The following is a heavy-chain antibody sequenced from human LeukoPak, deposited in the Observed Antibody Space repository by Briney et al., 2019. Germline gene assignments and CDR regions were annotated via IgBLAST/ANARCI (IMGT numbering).Heavy chain of an antibody. CDR2: ISSSGSTI. Sequence: PGGSLRLFCAASGFTFSDYYMSWIRQAPGKGLEWVSYISSSGSTIYYADSVKGRFTISRDNAKNSLYLQMNSLRAEDTAVYYCARSTVAVPYNWFDPWGQGTLVTVSS. CDR3: ARSTVAVPYNWFDP. J-gene: IGHJ5*02. CDR1: GFTFSDYY. V-gene: IGHV3-11*01. D-gene: IGHD6-19*01.